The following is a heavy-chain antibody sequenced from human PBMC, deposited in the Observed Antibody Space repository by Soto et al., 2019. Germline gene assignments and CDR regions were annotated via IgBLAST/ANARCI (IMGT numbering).Heavy chain of an antibody. CDR1: GHSFTKYW. Sequence: GESLKISCKGSGHSFTKYWIIWVRQVPGKGLEWMGRIDTSYSYSHYSPSFQGHVTISVDKSISTGYLQWSSLKASDTAMYYCARYCSSSSCSQLYGMDVWGQGTTVTV. J-gene: IGHJ6*02. D-gene: IGHD2-15*01. V-gene: IGHV5-10-1*01. CDR2: IDTSYSYS. CDR3: ARYCSSSSCSQLYGMDV.